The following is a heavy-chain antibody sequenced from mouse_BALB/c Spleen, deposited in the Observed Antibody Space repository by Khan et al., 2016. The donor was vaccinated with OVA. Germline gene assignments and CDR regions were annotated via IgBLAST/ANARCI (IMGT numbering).Heavy chain of an antibody. CDR1: GYSITSGYG. CDR3: ARTARIKY. CDR2: ISYSGST. D-gene: IGHD1-2*01. J-gene: IGHJ2*01. Sequence: EVQLQESGPGLVKPSQSLSLTCTVTGYSITSGYGWNWIRQFPGNKLEWMGYISYSGSTNYNPYLKSRTSITRDTSKNQFFLQLNSVTTEDTATYYCARTARIKYWGQGTTLTVSA. V-gene: IGHV3-2*02.